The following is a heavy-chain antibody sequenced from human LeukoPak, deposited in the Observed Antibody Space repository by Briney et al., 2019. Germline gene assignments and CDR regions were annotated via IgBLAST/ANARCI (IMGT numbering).Heavy chain of an antibody. CDR2: IIPILGIA. CDR3: ARGGSGYYSDAFDI. Sequence: ASVKVSCKASGGTFSSYTISWVRQAPGQGLEWMGRIIPILGIANYAQKFQGRVTMTRDTSTSTVYMELSSLRSEDTAVYYCARGGSGYYSDAFDIWGQGTMVTVSS. V-gene: IGHV1-69*02. D-gene: IGHD3-22*01. CDR1: GGTFSSYT. J-gene: IGHJ3*02.